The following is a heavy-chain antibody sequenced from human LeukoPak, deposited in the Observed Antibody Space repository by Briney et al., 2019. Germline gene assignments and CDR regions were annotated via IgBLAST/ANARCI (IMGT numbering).Heavy chain of an antibody. Sequence: GGSLKLSCAASGFPFSSYEMNWVRQAPGKGLEWVSYISSSGSTIYYADSVKGRFTISRDNAKNSLYLQMNSLRAEDTAVYYCASDFSSGEPDYWGQGTLVTVSS. J-gene: IGHJ4*02. D-gene: IGHD6-19*01. CDR2: ISSSGSTI. V-gene: IGHV3-48*03. CDR3: ASDFSSGEPDY. CDR1: GFPFSSYE.